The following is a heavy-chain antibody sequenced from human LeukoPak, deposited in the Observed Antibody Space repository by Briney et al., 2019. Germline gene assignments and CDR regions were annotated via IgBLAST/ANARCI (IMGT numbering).Heavy chain of an antibody. CDR3: VRVGSAYGDPLEFDL. Sequence: ASVKVSCKASGYSFNKFGISRVRQAPGQGLEWMGWISGYSGKTDSAQKLQDRVTMTTDNSTSTAYLELRSLRSDDTAVYFCVRVGSAYGDPLEFDLWGQGTLVTVSS. V-gene: IGHV1-18*01. CDR1: GYSFNKFG. J-gene: IGHJ5*02. D-gene: IGHD2-21*01. CDR2: ISGYSGKT.